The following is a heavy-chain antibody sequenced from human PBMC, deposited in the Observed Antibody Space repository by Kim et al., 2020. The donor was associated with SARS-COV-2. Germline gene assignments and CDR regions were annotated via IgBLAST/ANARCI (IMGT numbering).Heavy chain of an antibody. CDR3: AKDILGGWYQYDY. Sequence: GGSLRLSCAASGFTFDDYTMHWVRQAPGKGLEWVSLISWDGGSTYYEDSVKGRFTISRDNSKNSLYLQMNSLRTEDTALYYCAKDILGGWYQYDYWGQGTLVTVSS. J-gene: IGHJ4*02. CDR1: GFTFDDYT. D-gene: IGHD6-19*01. CDR2: ISWDGGST. V-gene: IGHV3-43*01.